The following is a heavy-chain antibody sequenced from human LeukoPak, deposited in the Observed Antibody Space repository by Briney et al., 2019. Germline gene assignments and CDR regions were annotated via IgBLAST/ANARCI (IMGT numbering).Heavy chain of an antibody. CDR1: GFSLTTSGVD. J-gene: IGHJ4*02. CDR3: AHLTPKTTYSSLDY. Sequence: SGPTLVKPTQTLTLTCTFSGFSLTTSGVDVGWIRQPPGKALEWLALIYWNDDKRYSPSLKNRLTITKDTSKNQVVLTMTNMDPVDTATYYCAHLTPKTTYSSLDYWGQGTLVTVSS. D-gene: IGHD6-13*01. CDR2: IYWNDDK. V-gene: IGHV2-5*01.